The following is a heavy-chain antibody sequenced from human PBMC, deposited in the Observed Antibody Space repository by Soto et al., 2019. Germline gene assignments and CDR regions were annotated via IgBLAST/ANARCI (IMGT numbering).Heavy chain of an antibody. D-gene: IGHD3-10*01. CDR3: AREGALWFGERPEDPKFDY. J-gene: IGHJ4*02. Sequence: QVQLVQSGAEVKKPGASVKVSCKASGYTFTSYGISWVRQAPGQGLEWMGWISAYNGNTNYAQKLQGRVTMTTDTSTSIAYMELRSLRSDDTAVYYCAREGALWFGERPEDPKFDYWGQGTLVPVSS. CDR1: GYTFTSYG. V-gene: IGHV1-18*04. CDR2: ISAYNGNT.